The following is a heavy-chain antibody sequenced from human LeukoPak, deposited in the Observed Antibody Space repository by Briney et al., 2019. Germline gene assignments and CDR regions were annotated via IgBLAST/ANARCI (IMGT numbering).Heavy chain of an antibody. CDR3: ATAPILRGEAGEQYKYGMDV. D-gene: IGHD1-1*01. Sequence: SGTLSFTCAVSVGSISSGNWWSWVRQSPGKGLEWIGKVYHNGTPNYNPSLKSRVTISADTFKNHFSLKLTSVTAADTAVYYCATAPILRGEAGEQYKYGMDVWGQGTTVIVSS. CDR1: VGSISSGNW. CDR2: VYHNGTP. V-gene: IGHV4-4*02. J-gene: IGHJ6*02.